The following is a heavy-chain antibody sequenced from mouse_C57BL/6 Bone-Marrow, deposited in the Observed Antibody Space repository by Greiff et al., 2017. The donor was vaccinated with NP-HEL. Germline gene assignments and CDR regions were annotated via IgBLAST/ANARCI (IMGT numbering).Heavy chain of an antibody. CDR3: AREGPRYYAMDY. CDR2: IDPSDSYT. J-gene: IGHJ4*01. Sequence: QVQLQQPGAELVMPGASVKLSCKASGYTFTSYWMHWVKQRPGQGLEWIGEIDPSDSYTNYNQKFKGKSTLTVDKSSSTAYMQLSSLTSEDSAVYYGAREGPRYYAMDYWGQGTSVTVSS. CDR1: GYTFTSYW. D-gene: IGHD6-1*01. V-gene: IGHV1-69*01.